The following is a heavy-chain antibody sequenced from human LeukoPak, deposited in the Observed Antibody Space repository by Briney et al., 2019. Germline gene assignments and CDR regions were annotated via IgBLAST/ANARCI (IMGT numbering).Heavy chain of an antibody. CDR2: IDRPAKSYAT. V-gene: IGHV3-73*01. CDR3: TRDRGTYNWLDP. Sequence: PGGSLRLSCAASGFTLIDSAIHWVRQAAGRGVAGVGLIDRPAKSYATAYGASVGGRFTISRDDSNISAYLQMDSLKTEDTALYYCTRDRGTYNWLDPWSQGTLVTVSS. D-gene: IGHD1-26*01. J-gene: IGHJ5*02. CDR1: GFTLIDSA.